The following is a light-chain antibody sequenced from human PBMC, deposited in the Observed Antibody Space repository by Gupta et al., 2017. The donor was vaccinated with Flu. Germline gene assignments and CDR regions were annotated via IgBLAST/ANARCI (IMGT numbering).Light chain of an antibody. CDR2: DIT. CDR1: SSDVGDNNY. V-gene: IGLV2-11*01. J-gene: IGLJ2*01. Sequence: QSALTQPRSVSGSPGPSVTISCTGASSDVGDNNYVSWYQHHPGNDPNLLIYDITRRTSRAPDHFSGSKSGTTATLTISRAQADDDDDYYCCSYAGSYVVFGGGTKLTVL. CDR3: CSYAGSYVV.